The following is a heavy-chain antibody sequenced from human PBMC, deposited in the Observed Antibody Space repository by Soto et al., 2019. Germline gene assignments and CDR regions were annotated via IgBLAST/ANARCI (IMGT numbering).Heavy chain of an antibody. CDR1: GGSFSGYY. CDR3: ARGRYSSSWYERYYYYGMDV. J-gene: IGHJ6*02. CDR2: INHSGST. V-gene: IGHV4-34*01. Sequence: SETLSLTCAVYGGSFSGYYWSWIRQPPGKGPEWVGEINHSGSTNYNPSLKSRVTISVDTSKNQFSLKLSSVTAADTAVYYCARGRYSSSWYERYYYYGMDVWGQGTTVTVSS. D-gene: IGHD6-13*01.